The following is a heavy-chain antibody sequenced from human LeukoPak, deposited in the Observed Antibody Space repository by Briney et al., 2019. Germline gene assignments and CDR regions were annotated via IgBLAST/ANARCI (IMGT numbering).Heavy chain of an antibody. CDR2: IYSGGST. Sequence: GGSLRLSCAASGFTVSSNYMSWVRQAPGKGLEWVSVIYSGGSTYYADSVKGRFTISRDNSKNTLYLQMNSLRAEDTAVYYCARAKSSVSRWLQSIWGQGTLVTVSS. CDR1: GFTVSSNY. J-gene: IGHJ4*02. V-gene: IGHV3-66*02. CDR3: ARAKSSVSRWLQSI. D-gene: IGHD5-24*01.